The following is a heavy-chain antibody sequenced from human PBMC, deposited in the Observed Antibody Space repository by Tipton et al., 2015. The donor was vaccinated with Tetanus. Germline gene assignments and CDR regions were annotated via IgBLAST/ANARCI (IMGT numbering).Heavy chain of an antibody. Sequence: QLVQSGGEVKKPGESLKISCKGSGYIFTNYWIGWVRQKPGKGLEWMGIIYPGDSDTRYSPSFQGQVTISFDKSINTAYLQWSSLKASDTSMFYCARAHCSDGVCNFDFWGQGALVTVAS. CDR1: GYIFTNYW. V-gene: IGHV5-51*01. CDR3: ARAHCSDGVCNFDF. D-gene: IGHD2-15*01. CDR2: IYPGDSDT. J-gene: IGHJ4*02.